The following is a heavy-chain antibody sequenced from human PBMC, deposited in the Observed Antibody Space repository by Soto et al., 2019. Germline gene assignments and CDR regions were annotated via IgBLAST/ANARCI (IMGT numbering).Heavy chain of an antibody. CDR2: IVVGSGNT. CDR1: GFTFTSSA. D-gene: IGHD3-3*01. J-gene: IGHJ3*02. V-gene: IGHV1-58*01. CDR3: AALPYDFWSGYYTVYAFDI. Sequence: SVKVSCKASGFTFTSSAVQWVRQARGQRLEWIGWIVVGSGNTNYAQKFQERVTITRDMSTSTAYMELSSLRSEDTAVYYCAALPYDFWSGYYTVYAFDIWGQGTMVTVSS.